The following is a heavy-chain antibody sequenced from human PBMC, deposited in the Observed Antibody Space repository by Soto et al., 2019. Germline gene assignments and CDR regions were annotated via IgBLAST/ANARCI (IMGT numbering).Heavy chain of an antibody. CDR1: GGSITSYY. V-gene: IGHV4-59*01. CDR2: IYYSGSI. D-gene: IGHD2-21*02. Sequence: SETLSLTCTVSGGSITSYYWSWIRQPPGKGLEWIANIYYSGSINYNPSLKSRVTISVGTSKNQFSLNLSSVTAADTAVYYCATDGGLSCGGDCRVDGFDIWGQGTMVT. J-gene: IGHJ3*02. CDR3: ATDGGLSCGGDCRVDGFDI.